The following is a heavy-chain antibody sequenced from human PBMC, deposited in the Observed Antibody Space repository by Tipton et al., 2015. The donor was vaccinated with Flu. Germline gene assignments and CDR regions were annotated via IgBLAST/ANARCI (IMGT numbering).Heavy chain of an antibody. D-gene: IGHD3-3*01. CDR2: ISSSSSYI. CDR3: ARDALLGFLEWLSHYYYYGMDV. V-gene: IGHV3-21*01. CDR1: GFTFSSYS. Sequence: SLRLSCAASGFTFSSYSMNWVRQAPGKGLEWVSSISSSSSYIYYADSVKGRFTISRDNAKNSLYLQMNSLRAEDTAVYYCARDALLGFLEWLSHYYYYGMDVWGQGATVTVSS. J-gene: IGHJ6*01.